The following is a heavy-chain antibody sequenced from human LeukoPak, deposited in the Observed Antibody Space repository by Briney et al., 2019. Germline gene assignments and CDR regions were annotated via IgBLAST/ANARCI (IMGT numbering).Heavy chain of an antibody. CDR1: GCSISSYY. CDR2: IYYSGST. CDR3: ARNRGSGYDY. D-gene: IGHD6-19*01. V-gene: IGHV4-59*01. Sequence: SETLSLTCTVSGCSISSYYWSWIRQPPGKGLEGIGYIYYSGSTNYNPSLKSRVTISVDTSKNQFSLKLSSVTAADTAVYYCARNRGSGYDYWGQGTLVTVSS. J-gene: IGHJ4*02.